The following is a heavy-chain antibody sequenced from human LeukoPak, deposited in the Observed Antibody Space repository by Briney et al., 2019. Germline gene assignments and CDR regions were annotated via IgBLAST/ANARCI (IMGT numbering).Heavy chain of an antibody. J-gene: IGHJ4*02. CDR1: GGSINSNY. Sequence: SETLSLTCTVSGGSINSNYWSWIRQPPGKGLAWIGYIYDSGTTNYNPSLKSRVTISVDTSKNQFSLKLSSVTAADTAVYYCARSSGWYIDYWGQGNLVTVSS. D-gene: IGHD6-19*01. V-gene: IGHV4-59*01. CDR2: IYDSGTT. CDR3: ARSSGWYIDY.